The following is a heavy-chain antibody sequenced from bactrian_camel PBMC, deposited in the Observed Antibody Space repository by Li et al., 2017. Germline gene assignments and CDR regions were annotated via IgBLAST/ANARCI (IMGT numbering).Heavy chain of an antibody. CDR3: AASRLRRDEYMY. CDR2: LYSDGSV. CDR1: GSTYGNC. J-gene: IGHJ4*01. V-gene: IGHV3S55*01. Sequence: HVQLVESGGGSGQAGGSLTLACEFSGSTYGNCMGWFRQAPGKEREGLAALYSDGSVKYADSVKGRFTVTKDNVNSTLYLQMNSLKPVDTAMYYCAASRLRRDEYMYWGQGTQVTVS. D-gene: IGHD6*01.